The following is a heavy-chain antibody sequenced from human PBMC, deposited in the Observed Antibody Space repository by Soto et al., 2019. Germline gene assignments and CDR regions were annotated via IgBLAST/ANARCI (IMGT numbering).Heavy chain of an antibody. J-gene: IGHJ6*02. V-gene: IGHV1-69*13. D-gene: IGHD6-19*01. CDR2: IIPIFGTA. CDR3: ARDQRRLGIAVGDYYYYYGMDV. CDR1: GGTFSSYA. Sequence: SVKVSCKASGGTFSSYAISWVRQAPGQGLEWMGGIIPIFGTANYAQKFQGRVTITADESTSTAYMELSSLRSEDTAVYYCARDQRRLGIAVGDYYYYYGMDVWGHGTTVTVSS.